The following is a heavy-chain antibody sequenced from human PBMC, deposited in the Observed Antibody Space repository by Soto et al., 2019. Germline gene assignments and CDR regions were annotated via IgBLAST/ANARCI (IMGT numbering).Heavy chain of an antibody. Sequence: QVPLVQSGAEVKKPGASVKGSCKASGGTFSSYAICWVRPAPGPGLEWMGGIIPLFGTANYAQKFQGRVTITADESTSTAYMELSSLRSEDTAVYYCARGATGNLGWFDPGGQGTLVTFSS. D-gene: IGHD1-1*01. J-gene: IGHJ5*02. CDR1: GGTFSSYA. V-gene: IGHV1-69*01. CDR3: ARGATGNLGWFDP. CDR2: IIPLFGTA.